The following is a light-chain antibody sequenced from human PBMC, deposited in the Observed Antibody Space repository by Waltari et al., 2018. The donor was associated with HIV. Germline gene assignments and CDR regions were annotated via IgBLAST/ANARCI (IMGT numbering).Light chain of an antibody. J-gene: IGLJ2*01. V-gene: IGLV1-47*01. Sequence: QSVLTQPPSASGTPGQRVTISCSGSSSNIGSKYVYWYQQLPGTAPKLLIYRNNQRPSWVPDRFSGSKSGTSASLAISGLRSEDEADYYCAAWDDSLLFGGGTKLTVL. CDR3: AAWDDSLL. CDR1: SSNIGSKY. CDR2: RNN.